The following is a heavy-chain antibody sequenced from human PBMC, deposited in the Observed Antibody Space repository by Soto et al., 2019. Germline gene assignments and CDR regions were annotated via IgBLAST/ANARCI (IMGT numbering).Heavy chain of an antibody. CDR2: IYYSGST. Sequence: SETLSLTCTVSGGSISSSSYYWGWIRQPPGKGLEWIGSIYYSGSTYYNPSLKSRVTISVDTSKNQFSLKLSSVTAADTAVYYCARAWLGPRGYGSGSYYYYYYYGMDVWGQGTTVTVSS. J-gene: IGHJ6*02. V-gene: IGHV4-39*01. CDR1: GGSISSSSYY. CDR3: ARAWLGPRGYGSGSYYYYYYYGMDV. D-gene: IGHD3-10*01.